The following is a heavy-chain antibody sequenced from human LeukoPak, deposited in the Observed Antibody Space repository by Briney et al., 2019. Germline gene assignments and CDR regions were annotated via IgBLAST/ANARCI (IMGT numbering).Heavy chain of an antibody. V-gene: IGHV3-7*03. D-gene: IGHD3-16*01. CDR2: IKHDGSET. CDR1: GFTFSSYW. J-gene: IGHJ6*03. CDR3: AKLGGHPLHNYYVGV. Sequence: PGGSLRLSCAASGFTFSSYWMSWVRQAPGKGLECVANIKHDGSETYYVDSVRGRFTISRDNAKKSLYLQMNSLRAEDTAVYYCAKLGGHPLHNYYVGVWGKGTTVAVSS.